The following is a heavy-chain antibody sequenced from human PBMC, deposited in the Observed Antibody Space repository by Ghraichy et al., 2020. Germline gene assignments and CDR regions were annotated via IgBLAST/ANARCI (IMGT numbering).Heavy chain of an antibody. CDR2: VHGSGST. CDR3: ASGTGWLQTY. J-gene: IGHJ4*02. V-gene: IGHV4-59*01. D-gene: IGHD5-18*01. Sequence: SETLSLTCTVSGGSISNYYCNWFRQPPGKGQEWIGYVHGSGSTKYHPSLESRVTVSSDTAKNEFSLSLTSMTPADTAVYYCASGTGWLQTYWGQGTLVTVSS. CDR1: GGSISNYY.